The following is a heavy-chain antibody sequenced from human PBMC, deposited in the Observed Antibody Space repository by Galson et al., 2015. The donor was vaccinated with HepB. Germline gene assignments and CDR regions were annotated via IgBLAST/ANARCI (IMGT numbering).Heavy chain of an antibody. V-gene: IGHV3-33*08. Sequence: SLRLSCAASGFTFSSYGMHWVRQAPGKGLEWVAVIWYDGSNKYYADSVKGRFTISRDNSKNTLYLQMNSLRAEDTAVYYCARDAYCSGGSCPLDYWGQGTLVTVSS. J-gene: IGHJ4*02. CDR1: GFTFSSYG. CDR2: IWYDGSNK. CDR3: ARDAYCSGGSCPLDY. D-gene: IGHD2-15*01.